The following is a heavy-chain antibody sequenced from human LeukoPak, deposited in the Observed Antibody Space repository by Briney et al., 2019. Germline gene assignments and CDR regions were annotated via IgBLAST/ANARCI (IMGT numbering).Heavy chain of an antibody. CDR2: INPDSGVT. CDR1: GYTFTDYY. D-gene: IGHD2-21*01. Sequence: GASVKLSCKTYGYTFTDYYLHWVRQAPGQGLEWMGWINPDSGVTSSAQKFRGRFSMTRDTSISTIYMEAAWLTSEDTAIYYCARADRLDGAPYLIGPWGQGTLVTVSS. V-gene: IGHV1-2*02. J-gene: IGHJ5*02. CDR3: ARADRLDGAPYLIGP.